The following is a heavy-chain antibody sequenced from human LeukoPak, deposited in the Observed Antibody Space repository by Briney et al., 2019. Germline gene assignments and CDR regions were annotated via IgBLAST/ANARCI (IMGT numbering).Heavy chain of an antibody. CDR1: GGTFSSYA. Sequence: GASVKVSCKASGGTFSSYAISWVRQAPGQGLEWMGIINPSGGSTSYAQKFQGRVTMTRDTSTSTVYMELSSLRSEDTAVYYCARDLFGGATQYAFDIWGQGTMVTVSS. J-gene: IGHJ3*02. V-gene: IGHV1-46*01. CDR3: ARDLFGGATQYAFDI. D-gene: IGHD3-16*01. CDR2: INPSGGST.